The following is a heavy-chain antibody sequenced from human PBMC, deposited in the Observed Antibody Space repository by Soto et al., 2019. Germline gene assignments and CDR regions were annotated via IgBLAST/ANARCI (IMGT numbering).Heavy chain of an antibody. Sequence: SETLCLTWSVAGGSISSSSYCWGWIRQPPGKGLEWIGSIYYSGSTYYNPSLKSRVTISVDTSKNQFSLKLSSVTAADTAVYYCARLNWNDPVDYWGQGTLVTVSS. CDR1: GGSISSSSYC. J-gene: IGHJ4*02. V-gene: IGHV4-39*01. D-gene: IGHD1-1*01. CDR2: IYYSGST. CDR3: ARLNWNDPVDY.